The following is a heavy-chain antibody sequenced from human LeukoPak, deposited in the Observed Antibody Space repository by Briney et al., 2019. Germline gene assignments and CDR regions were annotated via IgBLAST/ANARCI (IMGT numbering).Heavy chain of an antibody. CDR2: ITSSSGTI. CDR3: ARVAPGHDIGRGYFDY. CDR1: GFTFSDYP. V-gene: IGHV3-11*04. Sequence: GGSLRLSCAVSGFTFSDYPMTWIRQAPGKGLEWISYITSSSGTIYYTDSVKGRFTISRDNAKNSLYLQMSSLRAEDTAVYYCARVAPGHDIGRGYFDYWGQGTLVTVSS. J-gene: IGHJ4*02. D-gene: IGHD2-21*01.